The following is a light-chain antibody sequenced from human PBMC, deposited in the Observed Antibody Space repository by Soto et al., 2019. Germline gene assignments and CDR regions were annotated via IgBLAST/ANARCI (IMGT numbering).Light chain of an antibody. V-gene: IGKV3-11*01. CDR1: QSVSRY. CDR3: QQRYSWIT. Sequence: EIVLTQSPATLSLSPGERATLSCRASQSVSRYLAWYQQKPGQAPRLLIYDASDLAPGIPPRFSGSGSGTDFTLTISSLEPEDFAVYYCQQRYSWITFGQGTRLEIK. CDR2: DAS. J-gene: IGKJ5*01.